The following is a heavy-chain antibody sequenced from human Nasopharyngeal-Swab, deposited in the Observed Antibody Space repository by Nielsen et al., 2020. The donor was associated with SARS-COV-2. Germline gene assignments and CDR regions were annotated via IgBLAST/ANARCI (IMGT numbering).Heavy chain of an antibody. D-gene: IGHD4-17*01. CDR3: ARGLRGVTTYYYYYYMDV. Sequence: SETLSLTCTVSGGSISSGSYYWSWLRQPAGKGLEWIGRIYTSGSNNYNPSLKSRVTISVDTSKNQFSLKLSSVTAADTAVYYCARGLRGVTTYYYYYYMDVWGKGTTVTVSS. J-gene: IGHJ6*03. CDR1: GGSISSGSYY. V-gene: IGHV4-61*02. CDR2: IYTSGSN.